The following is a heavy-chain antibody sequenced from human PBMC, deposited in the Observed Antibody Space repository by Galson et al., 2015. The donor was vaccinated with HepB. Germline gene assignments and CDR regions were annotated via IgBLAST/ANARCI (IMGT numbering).Heavy chain of an antibody. J-gene: IGHJ3*02. D-gene: IGHD3-22*01. CDR1: GFTFSSYG. CDR2: ISYDGSNK. CDR3: AKGWDYYDSSGYYPRGDDAFDI. V-gene: IGHV3-30*18. Sequence: SLRLSCAASGFTFSSYGMHWVRQAPGKGLEWVAVISYDGSNKYYADSVKGRFTISRDNSKNTLYLQMNSLRAEDTAVYYCAKGWDYYDSSGYYPRGDDAFDIWGQGTMVTVSS.